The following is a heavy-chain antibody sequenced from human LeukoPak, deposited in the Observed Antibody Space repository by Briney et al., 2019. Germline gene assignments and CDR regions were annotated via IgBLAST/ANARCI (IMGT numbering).Heavy chain of an antibody. CDR3: ARDTGGVLRYFDWFTPIYYFDY. V-gene: IGHV3-11*04. Sequence: GGSLRLSCEASGFTFSDYHLSWIRQAPGKGRDGVSYISSSGSTIYYADTVKGRFTISRYNAKNSLYLQMNSLRAEDTAVYYCARDTGGVLRYFDWFTPIYYFDYWGQGTLVTVSS. J-gene: IGHJ4*02. CDR1: GFTFSDYH. D-gene: IGHD3-9*01. CDR2: ISSSGSTI.